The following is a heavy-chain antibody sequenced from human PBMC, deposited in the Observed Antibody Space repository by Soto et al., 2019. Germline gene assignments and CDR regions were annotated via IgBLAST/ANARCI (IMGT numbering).Heavy chain of an antibody. J-gene: IGHJ6*02. Sequence: QVQLAESGGGVVQPGRSLRLSCAASGFTFSSYGMHWVRQAPGKGLEWVAVIWYDGSNKYYADSVKGRFTISRDNSKNTLYLQMNSLRAEDTAVYYCARDDSHYYYYYGMDVWGQGTTVTVSS. CDR3: ARDDSHYYYYYGMDV. D-gene: IGHD2-21*01. V-gene: IGHV3-33*01. CDR2: IWYDGSNK. CDR1: GFTFSSYG.